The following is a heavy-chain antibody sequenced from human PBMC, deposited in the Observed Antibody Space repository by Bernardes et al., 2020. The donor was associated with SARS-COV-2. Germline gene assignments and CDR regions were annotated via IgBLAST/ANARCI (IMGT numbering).Heavy chain of an antibody. Sequence: SETLSLTCTVSGGSISSYYWSWIRQPPGKGLEWIGYIYNSGSTNYHPSLKSRVTISLDTSNNQFSLRLTSEIAADTAVYYCARGVQGVIITSPYYYGMDVWGQGTTVTVSS. CDR2: IYNSGST. J-gene: IGHJ6*02. D-gene: IGHD3-10*01. CDR1: GGSISSYY. CDR3: ARGVQGVIITSPYYYGMDV. V-gene: IGHV4-59*01.